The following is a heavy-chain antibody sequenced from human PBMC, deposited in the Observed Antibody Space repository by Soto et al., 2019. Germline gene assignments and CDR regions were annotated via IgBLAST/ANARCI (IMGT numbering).Heavy chain of an antibody. CDR3: ASPGGYCTNGVCYQTYYYMDV. J-gene: IGHJ6*03. V-gene: IGHV4-39*01. D-gene: IGHD2-8*01. Sequence: PSETLSLTCTVSVGSISSSSYYWGWIRQPPGKGLEWIGSIYYSGSTYYNPSLKSRVTISVDTSKNQFSLKLSSVTAADTAVYYCASPGGYCTNGVCYQTYYYMDVWGKGTTVTVSS. CDR1: VGSISSSSYY. CDR2: IYYSGST.